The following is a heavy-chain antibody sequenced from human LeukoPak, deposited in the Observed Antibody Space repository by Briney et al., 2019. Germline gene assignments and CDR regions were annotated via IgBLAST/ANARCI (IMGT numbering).Heavy chain of an antibody. CDR2: ISGSGDST. Sequence: GGSLRLSCAASGFTCSSYGSSWVRQAPGKGLEWVSAISGSGDSTYYADSVKGRFTISRDNSKNTLYLQMNSLRADDTAVYYCAKDRRSNGSGSPSGYMDVWGKGTTVTVSS. J-gene: IGHJ6*03. CDR1: GFTCSSYG. CDR3: AKDRRSNGSGSPSGYMDV. V-gene: IGHV3-23*01. D-gene: IGHD3-10*01.